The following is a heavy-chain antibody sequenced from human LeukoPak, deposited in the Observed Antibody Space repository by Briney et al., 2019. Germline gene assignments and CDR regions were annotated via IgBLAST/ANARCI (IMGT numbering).Heavy chain of an antibody. CDR3: ARDGTYYYDSSGYHLDY. Sequence: GRSLRLSCAASGFTFSSYGMHWVRQAPGKGLEWVAVISYDGSNKYCADSVKGRFTISRDNSKNTLYLQMNSLRAEDTAVYYCARDGTYYYDSSGYHLDYWGQGTLVTVSS. CDR2: ISYDGSNK. CDR1: GFTFSSYG. D-gene: IGHD3-22*01. V-gene: IGHV3-30*03. J-gene: IGHJ4*02.